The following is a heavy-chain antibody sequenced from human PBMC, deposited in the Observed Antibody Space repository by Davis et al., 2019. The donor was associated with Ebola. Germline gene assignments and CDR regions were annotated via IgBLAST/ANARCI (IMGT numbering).Heavy chain of an antibody. J-gene: IGHJ4*02. CDR3: ARGGCGYDTPFCY. D-gene: IGHD3-3*01. V-gene: IGHV1-69*13. Sequence: SVKVSCKASGGTFSDYVFSWVRQAPGQGLEWMGGISPKLGTTDFRQNFQDRMTITADESASTAYMELRSLTSEDTAVYYCARGGCGYDTPFCYWGQGTLVTVSS. CDR2: ISPKLGTT. CDR1: GGTFSDYV.